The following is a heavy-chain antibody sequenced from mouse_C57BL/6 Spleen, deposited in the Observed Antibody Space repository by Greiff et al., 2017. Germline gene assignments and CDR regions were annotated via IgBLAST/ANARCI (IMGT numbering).Heavy chain of an antibody. V-gene: IGHV1-53*01. CDR3: ARSYYGSYYFDY. J-gene: IGHJ2*01. Sequence: ASGYTFTSYWMHWVKQRPGQGLEWIGNINPSNGGTNYNEKFKSKATLTVDKSSSTAYMQLSSLTSEDSAVYYCARSYYGSYYFDYGGQGTTLTVSS. D-gene: IGHD1-1*01. CDR1: GYTFTSYW. CDR2: INPSNGGT.